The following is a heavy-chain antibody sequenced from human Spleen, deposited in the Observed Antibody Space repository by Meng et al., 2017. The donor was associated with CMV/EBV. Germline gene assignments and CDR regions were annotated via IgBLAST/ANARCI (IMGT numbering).Heavy chain of an antibody. CDR3: ARGGSIGARNFDP. V-gene: IGHV4-39*01. CDR1: GGSISSSSYY. D-gene: IGHD6-6*01. Sequence: VSGGSISSSSYYWGWIRQPPGKGLEWIGSIFQSGNTYYKPSPKSRVTISVDTSKNQFSLKLSFVTAADTAVYYCARGGSIGARNFDPWGQGTLVTVSS. CDR2: IFQSGNT. J-gene: IGHJ5*02.